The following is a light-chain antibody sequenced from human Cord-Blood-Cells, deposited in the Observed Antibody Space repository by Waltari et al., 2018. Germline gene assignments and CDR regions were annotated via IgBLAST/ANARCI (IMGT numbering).Light chain of an antibody. J-gene: IGLJ1*01. V-gene: IGLV2-23*03. CDR1: SSDVGSYNL. CDR2: EGS. CDR3: CSYAGSSTF. Sequence: QSALTQPASVSGSPGQSITISCTGTSSDVGSYNLVSWYQQHPGKAPKLMIYEGSKRPPGVSNRVSGSKSGNTASLTISGLQAEDEADYYCCSYAGSSTFFGTGTKVTVL.